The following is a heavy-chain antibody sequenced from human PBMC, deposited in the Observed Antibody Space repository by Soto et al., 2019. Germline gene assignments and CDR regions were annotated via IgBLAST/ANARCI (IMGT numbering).Heavy chain of an antibody. Sequence: GGSLRLSCAASGFTLSNYWMTWVRQAPGKGLEWVANINKDGSQKNYVDSVKGRFTIARDNGQNSLSLQINSLRVEDTAVYYCAREVHGYSYGPLYYFDYWGQGTLVTVSS. J-gene: IGHJ4*02. CDR2: INKDGSQK. CDR3: AREVHGYSYGPLYYFDY. CDR1: GFTLSNYW. D-gene: IGHD5-18*01. V-gene: IGHV3-7*03.